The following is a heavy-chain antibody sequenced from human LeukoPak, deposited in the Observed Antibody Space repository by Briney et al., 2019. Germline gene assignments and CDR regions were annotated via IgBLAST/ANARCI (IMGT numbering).Heavy chain of an antibody. D-gene: IGHD6-13*01. CDR3: ARGHSSSRYRRFDP. V-gene: IGHV4-34*01. CDR2: INHSGST. Sequence: SETLSLTCAVYGGSFSGYYWSWIRQPPGKGLEWIGEINHSGSTNYNPSLKSRVTISVDTSKNQFSMKLSSVTAADTAVYYCARGHSSSRYRRFDPWGQGTLVTVSS. J-gene: IGHJ5*02. CDR1: GGSFSGYY.